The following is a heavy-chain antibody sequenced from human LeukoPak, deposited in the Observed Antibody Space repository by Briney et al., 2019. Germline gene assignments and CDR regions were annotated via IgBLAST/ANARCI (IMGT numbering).Heavy chain of an antibody. J-gene: IGHJ3*02. V-gene: IGHV1-3*01. CDR3: ARDIVVVTANGREDDAFDI. D-gene: IGHD2-21*02. CDR2: INAGNGNT. CDR1: GYTFTSYA. Sequence: ASVKVSCTASGYTFTSYAMHWVRQAPGQRREWMGWINAGNGNTKYSQKFQGRVTITRDTSASTAYMELSSLRSEDTAVYYCARDIVVVTANGREDDAFDIWGQGTMVTVSS.